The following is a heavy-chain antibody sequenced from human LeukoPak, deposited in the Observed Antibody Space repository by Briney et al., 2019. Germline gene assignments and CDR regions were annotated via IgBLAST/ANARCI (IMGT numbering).Heavy chain of an antibody. J-gene: IGHJ3*02. CDR3: ARKRCSGGSCYDDAFDI. CDR2: IGSAGDT. V-gene: IGHV3-13*01. D-gene: IGHD2-15*01. CDR1: GFMFSNYD. Sequence: GGSLRLSCAASGFMFSNYDMHWVRQVSGKGLDWVSGIGSAGDTYYPGSVKGRFTISRENAKNSLSLEMNSLGVEDTALYYCARKRCSGGSCYDDAFDIWGQGTMVTVSS.